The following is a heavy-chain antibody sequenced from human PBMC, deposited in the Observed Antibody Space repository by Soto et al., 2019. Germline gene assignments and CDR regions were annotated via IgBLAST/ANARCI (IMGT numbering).Heavy chain of an antibody. Sequence: PAETLSLTSTVSGGSIGSISSFYCSWIRRPPGKGLEWIGYIYYSGSTSYNPSLKSRVTISLDTSKNQFSLKLRSVIAADTAVYYCARGDYYGRSDYWGQGTLVTVYS. J-gene: IGHJ4*02. CDR2: IYYSGST. CDR1: GGSIGSISSFY. D-gene: IGHD3-10*01. V-gene: IGHV4-59*01. CDR3: ARGDYYGRSDY.